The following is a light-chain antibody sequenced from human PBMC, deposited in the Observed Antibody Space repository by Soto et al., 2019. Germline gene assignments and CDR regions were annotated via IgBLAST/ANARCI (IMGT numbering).Light chain of an antibody. Sequence: EIVLPQSPGTLSLSPVERATLSCRASQSLSSSNLAWYQQKPGQAPRLLIYDASNRATGIPARFSGSGSGTDFTLTISSLEPEDFAVYYCQKRSNWPPGVTFGGGTKVDIK. V-gene: IGKV3D-20*02. CDR3: QKRSNWPPGVT. CDR2: DAS. J-gene: IGKJ4*01. CDR1: QSLSSSN.